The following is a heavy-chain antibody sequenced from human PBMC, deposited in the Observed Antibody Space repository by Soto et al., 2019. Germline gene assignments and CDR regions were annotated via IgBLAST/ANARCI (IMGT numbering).Heavy chain of an antibody. V-gene: IGHV3-74*01. J-gene: IGHJ3*02. Sequence: EVQLVESGGGLVQPGGSLRLSCVASGFTFRTYWMHWLRQVPGKGLVWISRFNSDGSIGYADSVKGRFTISRDNAKNTVSLQMNSVRAEDTAVYYCAIGQWGAFDIWGQGTTVTVSA. CDR2: FNSDGSI. CDR1: GFTFRTYW. D-gene: IGHD6-19*01. CDR3: AIGQWGAFDI.